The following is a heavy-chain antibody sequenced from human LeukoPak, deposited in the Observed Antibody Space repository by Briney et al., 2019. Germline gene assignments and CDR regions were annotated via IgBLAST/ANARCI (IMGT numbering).Heavy chain of an antibody. J-gene: IGHJ5*02. CDR1: GYTFTGYY. V-gene: IGHV1-2*02. CDR3: AREVRYSSGWYPVGWFDP. Sequence: ASVKVSCKASGYTFTGYYMHWVRQAPGQGLEWMGWINPNSGGTNYAQKFQGRVTMTRDTSISTAYMDLIRLTSDDTAVYYCAREVRYSSGWYPVGWFDPWGQGTLVTVSS. CDR2: INPNSGGT. D-gene: IGHD6-19*01.